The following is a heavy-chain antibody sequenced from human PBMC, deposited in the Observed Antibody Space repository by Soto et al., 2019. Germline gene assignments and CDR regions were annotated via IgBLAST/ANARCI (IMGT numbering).Heavy chain of an antibody. D-gene: IGHD3-22*01. Sequence: AETLSLTCTVSVGSISSYYWSWIRQPPGKGLDLIGYIYYSGSTNYNPSLKSRVTISVDTSKNQFSLKLSSVTAADTAVYYCARDNYDSSGYYSYDAFDIWGQGTMVTVSS. CDR2: IYYSGST. V-gene: IGHV4-59*01. CDR3: ARDNYDSSGYYSYDAFDI. CDR1: VGSISSYY. J-gene: IGHJ3*02.